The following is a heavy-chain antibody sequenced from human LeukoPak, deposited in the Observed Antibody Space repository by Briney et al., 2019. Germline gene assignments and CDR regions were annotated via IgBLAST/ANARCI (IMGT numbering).Heavy chain of an antibody. J-gene: IGHJ4*02. CDR3: ARLMITFGGVIVPFFDY. D-gene: IGHD3-16*02. CDR2: INYRGSA. Sequence: SETLSLTCTVSGGSISSVDYYWSWIRQYPGKGLEWIGYINYRGSAYYNPSLKSRVTISVDTSKNQFSLKLSSVTAADTAVYYCARLMITFGGVIVPFFDYWGQGTLVTVSS. V-gene: IGHV4-30-4*08. CDR1: GGSISSVDYY.